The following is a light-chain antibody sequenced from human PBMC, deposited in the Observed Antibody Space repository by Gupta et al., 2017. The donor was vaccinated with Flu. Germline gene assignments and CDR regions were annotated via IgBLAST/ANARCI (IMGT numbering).Light chain of an antibody. J-gene: IGKJ5*01. CDR2: GAS. CDR1: QSVSSSY. Sequence: DIVLTQSPGTLSLSPGERATLSCRASQSVSSSYLAWYQQKPGQAPRLLIYGASSRATGIPDRFSGSGSGTDFTLTISRLEPEDFAVYYCQQYGSSHRITFGQGTRLEIK. V-gene: IGKV3-20*01. CDR3: QQYGSSHRIT.